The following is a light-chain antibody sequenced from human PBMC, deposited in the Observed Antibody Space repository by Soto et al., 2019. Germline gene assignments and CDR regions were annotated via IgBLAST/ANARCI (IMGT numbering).Light chain of an antibody. Sequence: EIVLTQSPATLSLSPGERATLSCRASQSVSSSLARYQQKPGQAPRLLIYDASNRATAIPASFSGSGSGTDFNLTISSLEPEDFAVYYCQERSNWALTFGGGTKVEI. CDR3: QERSNWALT. V-gene: IGKV3-11*01. J-gene: IGKJ4*01. CDR2: DAS. CDR1: QSVSSS.